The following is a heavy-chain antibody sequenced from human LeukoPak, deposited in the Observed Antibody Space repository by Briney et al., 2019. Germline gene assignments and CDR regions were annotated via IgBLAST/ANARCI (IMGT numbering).Heavy chain of an antibody. CDR2: MNPNSGNT. D-gene: IGHD3-3*01. CDR3: ARARVNSITIFGVVIMYGMDV. Sequence: ASVKVSCKASGYTFTSYDINWVRQATGQGLEWMGWMNPNSGNTGYAQKFQGRVTMTRNTSISTAYMELSSLRSEDTAVYYCARARVNSITIFGVVIMYGMDVWGQGTTVTVSS. CDR1: GYTFTSYD. J-gene: IGHJ6*02. V-gene: IGHV1-8*01.